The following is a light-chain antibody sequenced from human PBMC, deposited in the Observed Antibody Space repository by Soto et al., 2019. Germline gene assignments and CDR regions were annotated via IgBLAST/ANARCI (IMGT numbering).Light chain of an antibody. Sequence: QSVLTQPASVSGSPGQSITISCTGTSSNVGGYNYVSWYQQHPGKAPKLMIYEVSNRPSGVSNRFSGSKSGNTASLTISGLQAEDEADYYCSSYAGSNKGVVFGGGTKLTVL. CDR3: SSYAGSNKGVV. J-gene: IGLJ2*01. V-gene: IGLV2-14*01. CDR1: SSNVGGYNY. CDR2: EVS.